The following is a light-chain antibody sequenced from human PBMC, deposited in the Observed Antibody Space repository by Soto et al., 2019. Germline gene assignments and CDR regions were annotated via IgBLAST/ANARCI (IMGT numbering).Light chain of an antibody. V-gene: IGKV3-15*01. CDR2: GAS. J-gene: IGKJ2*01. CDR1: QSVSSN. CDR3: QQHNDWPPYN. Sequence: EVVMTQSPATLSVSLGERATLSCRASQSVSSNLAWYQQKPGQAPRLLIYGASTRATGIPARFSGSGSGTEFTLTISSLQSEDFAVYFCQQHNDWPPYNFGQGTKLEIK.